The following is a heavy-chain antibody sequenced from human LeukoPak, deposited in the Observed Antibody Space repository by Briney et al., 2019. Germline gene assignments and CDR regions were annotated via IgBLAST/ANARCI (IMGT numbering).Heavy chain of an antibody. CDR2: IKRDGSEK. D-gene: IGHD1-26*01. CDR3: ARGPNIYSGSYHEGDCYMDV. CDR1: GFTFSNYW. V-gene: IGHV3-7*01. Sequence: GGSLRLSCAASGFTFSNYWVGLVRQAPGKGLEWVANIKRDGSEKYYVDSVKGRFTISRDNAKNSLYLQMNSLRAEDTAVYYCARGPNIYSGSYHEGDCYMDVWGKGTTVTVSS. J-gene: IGHJ6*03.